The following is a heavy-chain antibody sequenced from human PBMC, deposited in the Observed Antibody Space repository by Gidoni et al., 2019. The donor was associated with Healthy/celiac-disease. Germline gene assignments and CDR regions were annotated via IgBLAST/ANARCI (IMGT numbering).Heavy chain of an antibody. Sequence: QVQLVESGGGVVQPGRSLRLSCAASGFTFSRSGMHGVRQAPGKGLEWVAVIWYDGSNKYYADSVKGRFTISRDNSKNTLYLQMNSLRAEDTAVYYCARDGGGTLHYYYYGMDVWGQGTTVTVSS. D-gene: IGHD1-1*01. CDR3: ARDGGGTLHYYYYGMDV. V-gene: IGHV3-33*01. CDR2: IWYDGSNK. J-gene: IGHJ6*02. CDR1: GFTFSRSG.